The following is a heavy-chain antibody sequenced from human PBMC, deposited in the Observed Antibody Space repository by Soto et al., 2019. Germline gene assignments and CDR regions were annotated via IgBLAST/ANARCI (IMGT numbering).Heavy chain of an antibody. CDR3: VRDSQYRTDGFDI. Sequence: EAQLLESGGDLVQPGGSLRLSCAASGFTFSSHGMGWVRQAPGKGLEWISGLSRGGGSTYYADSVKGRFTISRDNSKNTLELIMNSLGVEYTALYYGVRDSQYRTDGFDIWGQGTMVTGSS. D-gene: IGHD3-22*01. V-gene: IGHV3-23*01. J-gene: IGHJ3*02. CDR1: GFTFSSHG. CDR2: LSRGGGST.